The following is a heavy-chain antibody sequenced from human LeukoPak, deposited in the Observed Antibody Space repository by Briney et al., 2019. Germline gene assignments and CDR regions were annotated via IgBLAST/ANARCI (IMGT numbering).Heavy chain of an antibody. CDR3: ARFPLGYCSSTSCPRADWFDP. D-gene: IGHD2-2*01. CDR1: GGSFSGYY. Sequence: SETLSLTCAVYGGSFSGYYWSWIRQPPGKGLEWIGEINHSGSTNYNPSLKSRVTISVDTSKNQFSLKLSSVTGADTAVYYCARFPLGYCSSTSCPRADWFDPWGQGTLVTVSS. CDR2: INHSGST. J-gene: IGHJ5*02. V-gene: IGHV4-34*01.